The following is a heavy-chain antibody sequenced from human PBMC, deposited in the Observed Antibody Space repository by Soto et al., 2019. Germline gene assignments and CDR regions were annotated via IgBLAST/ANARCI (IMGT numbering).Heavy chain of an antibody. J-gene: IGHJ6*02. CDR3: ARGSDSGYDYWRYYYYGMDV. CDR2: IYYSGST. D-gene: IGHD5-12*01. V-gene: IGHV4-59*01. CDR1: GGSISSYY. Sequence: SETLSLTCTVSGGSISSYYWSWIRQPPGKGLEWIGYIYYSGSTNYNPSLKSRVTISVDTSKNQFSLKLSSVTAADTAVYYRARGSDSGYDYWRYYYYGMDVWGQGTTVTVSS.